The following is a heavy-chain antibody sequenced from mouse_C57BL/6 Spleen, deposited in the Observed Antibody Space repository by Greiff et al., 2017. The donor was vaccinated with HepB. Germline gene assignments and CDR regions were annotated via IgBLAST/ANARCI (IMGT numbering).Heavy chain of an antibody. D-gene: IGHD1-1*01. J-gene: IGHJ2*01. V-gene: IGHV3-6*01. CDR3: ARDHGITTVGDY. CDR1: GYSITSGYY. Sequence: EVKLMESGPGLVKPSQSLSLTCSVTGYSITSGYYWNWIRQFPGNKLEWMGYISYDGSNNYNPSLKNRISITRDTSKNQFFLKLNSVTTEDTATYYCARDHGITTVGDYWGQGTTLTVSS. CDR2: ISYDGSN.